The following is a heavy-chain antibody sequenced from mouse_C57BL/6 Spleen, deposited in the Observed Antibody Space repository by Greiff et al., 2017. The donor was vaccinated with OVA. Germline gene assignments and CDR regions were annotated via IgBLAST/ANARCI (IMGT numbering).Heavy chain of an antibody. D-gene: IGHD1-1*01. CDR1: GYTFTSYW. CDR3: ASSGSSYAWVAY. CDR2: IYPSDSET. J-gene: IGHJ3*01. V-gene: IGHV1-61*01. Sequence: QVQLQQPGAELVRPGSSVKLSCKASGYTFTSYWMDWVKQRPGQGLEWIGNIYPSDSETHYNQKFKDKATLTVDKASSTAYMQLSSLTSEDSAVYYCASSGSSYAWVAYWGQGTLVTVSA.